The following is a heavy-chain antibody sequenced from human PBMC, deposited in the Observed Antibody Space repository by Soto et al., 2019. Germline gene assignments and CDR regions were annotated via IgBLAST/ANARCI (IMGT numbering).Heavy chain of an antibody. V-gene: IGHV3-74*01. CDR3: ANLRFLDPVVVIMTDGMDV. J-gene: IGHJ6*02. CDR2: INSDGSST. CDR1: GFTFSSYW. Sequence: HPGGSLRLSCAASGFTFSSYWMHWVRQAPGKGLVWVSRINSDGSSTSYADSVKGRFTISRDNAKNTLYLQMDSLRAEDTAVYYCANLRFLDPVVVIMTDGMDVWGQGTTVTVSS. D-gene: IGHD3-22*01.